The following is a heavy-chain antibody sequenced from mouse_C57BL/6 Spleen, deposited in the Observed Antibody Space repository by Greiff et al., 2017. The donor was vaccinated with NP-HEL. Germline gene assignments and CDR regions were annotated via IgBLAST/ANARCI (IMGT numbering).Heavy chain of an antibody. CDR3: ASFITTVVADY. CDR2: IDPEDGET. D-gene: IGHD1-1*01. V-gene: IGHV14-2*01. CDR1: GFNIKDYY. Sequence: EVMLVESGAELVKPGASVKLSCTASGFNIKDYYMHWVKQRPEQGLEWIGRIDPEDGETKYAPKFQGKATITADTSSNTAYLQLSSLTSEDTSVYYCASFITTVVADYWGQGTTLTVSS. J-gene: IGHJ2*01.